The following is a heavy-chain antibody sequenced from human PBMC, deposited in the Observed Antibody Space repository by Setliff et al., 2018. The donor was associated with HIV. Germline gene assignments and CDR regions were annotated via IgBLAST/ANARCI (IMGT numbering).Heavy chain of an antibody. D-gene: IGHD2-2*01. CDR1: GYTFTTYD. Sequence: ASVKVSCKASGYTFTTYDINWVRQATGQGLEWMGWMNPNSANTGYAEKFQGGLTMSRNTSISTAYMELSSLRSEDTAVYYCARGDGVVPTATDAFDIWGQGTMVTVSS. V-gene: IGHV1-8*02. CDR3: ARGDGVVPTATDAFDI. J-gene: IGHJ3*02. CDR2: MNPNSANT.